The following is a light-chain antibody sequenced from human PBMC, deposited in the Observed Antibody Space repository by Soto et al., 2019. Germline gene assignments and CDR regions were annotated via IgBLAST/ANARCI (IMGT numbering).Light chain of an antibody. CDR3: QSYDSSLSGGV. CDR1: SSNIGAGYD. CDR2: GNS. J-gene: IGLJ2*01. Sequence: QSVLTQPPSVSGAPGQRVTISCTGSSSNIGAGYDEHWYQQLPRTAPKLLIYGNSNRPSGVPDRFSGSKSGTSASLAITGLQAEDEADYYCQSYDSSLSGGVFGGGTKLTVL. V-gene: IGLV1-40*01.